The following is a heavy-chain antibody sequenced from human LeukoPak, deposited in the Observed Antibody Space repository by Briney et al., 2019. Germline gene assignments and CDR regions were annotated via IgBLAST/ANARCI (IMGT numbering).Heavy chain of an antibody. Sequence: GGSLRLSCAASGFTFSSYWMSWVRQAPGKGLEWVANIKQGGSEKYYVDSVKGRFTISRDNAKNSLYLQMNSLRAEDTAVYYCASLLYYDILTGAFDYWGQGTLVTVSS. CDR3: ASLLYYDILTGAFDY. CDR1: GFTFSSYW. J-gene: IGHJ4*02. CDR2: IKQGGSEK. D-gene: IGHD3-9*01. V-gene: IGHV3-7*01.